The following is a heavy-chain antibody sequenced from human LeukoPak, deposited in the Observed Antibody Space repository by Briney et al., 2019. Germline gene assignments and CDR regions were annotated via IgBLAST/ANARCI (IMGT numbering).Heavy chain of an antibody. CDR3: ARAHYGSGSINWFDP. Sequence: PSETLSLTCAVYGGSFSGYYWSWIRQPPGKGLEWIGEINHSGSTNYNPSLKSRVTISVDTSKNQFSLKLSSVTAADTAVYYCARAHYGSGSINWFDPWGQGTLVTVSS. V-gene: IGHV4-34*01. J-gene: IGHJ5*02. CDR2: INHSGST. D-gene: IGHD3-10*01. CDR1: GGSFSGYY.